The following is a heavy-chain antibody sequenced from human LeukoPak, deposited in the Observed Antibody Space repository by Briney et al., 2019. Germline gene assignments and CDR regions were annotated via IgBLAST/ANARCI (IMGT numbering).Heavy chain of an antibody. Sequence: SVKVSCKASGDTSGSYAMNWVRQAPGQGLEWVARIIPLLGITNHAQKLQGRVTVNADTSTNTVYMELSSLRPDDTAVYYCARDPETGYHPKNFFDYWGQGTLVTVSS. V-gene: IGHV1-69*04. J-gene: IGHJ4*02. CDR2: IIPLLGIT. CDR1: GDTSGSYA. D-gene: IGHD1-14*01. CDR3: ARDPETGYHPKNFFDY.